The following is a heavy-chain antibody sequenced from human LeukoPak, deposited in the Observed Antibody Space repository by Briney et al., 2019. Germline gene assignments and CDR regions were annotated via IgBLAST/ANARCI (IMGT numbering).Heavy chain of an antibody. V-gene: IGHV3-23*01. CDR2: LIGSSGNT. D-gene: IGHD2-8*01. CDR1: GFTFSSYS. CDR3: AKATYCTNGVCSFDY. J-gene: IGHJ4*02. Sequence: GGSLRLSCAAFGFTFSSYSMTWVRQAPGKGLEWVSSLIGSSGNTYYADSVKGRFSIFRDNSRNVLFLQMNSLRAEDTAVYYCAKATYCTNGVCSFDYWGQGTLVTVSS.